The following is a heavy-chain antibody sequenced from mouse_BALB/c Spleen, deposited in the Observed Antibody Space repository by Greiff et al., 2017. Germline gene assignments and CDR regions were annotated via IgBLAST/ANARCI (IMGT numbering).Heavy chain of an antibody. Sequence: EVKLQESGPGLVKPSQSLSLTCSVTGYSITSGYYWNWIRQFPGNKLEWMGYISYDGSNNYNPSLKNRISITRDTSKNQFFLKLNSVTTEDTATYYCAREGFTTATFDYWGQGTTLTVSS. CDR2: ISYDGSN. CDR3: AREGFTTATFDY. D-gene: IGHD1-2*01. V-gene: IGHV3-6*02. J-gene: IGHJ2*01. CDR1: GYSITSGYY.